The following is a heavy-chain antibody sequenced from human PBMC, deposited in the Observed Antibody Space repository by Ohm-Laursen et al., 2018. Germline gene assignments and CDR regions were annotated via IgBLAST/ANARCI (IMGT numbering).Heavy chain of an antibody. D-gene: IGHD6-6*01. J-gene: IGHJ2*01. CDR3: ARVRASTDWYFDP. V-gene: IGHV4-31*01. CDR1: GGSIIGSGYY. Sequence: SQTLSLTCSVSGGSIIGSGYYWSWIRQHPGKGLEWIGYIHYSGNSFYNPSLKDVVSMSVDTSRNLFSLRLPSVTAADTAVYYCARVRASTDWYFDPWGRGALVTVSS. CDR2: IHYSGNS.